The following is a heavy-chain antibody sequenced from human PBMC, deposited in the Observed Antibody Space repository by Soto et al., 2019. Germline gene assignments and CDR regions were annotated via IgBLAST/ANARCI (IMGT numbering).Heavy chain of an antibody. D-gene: IGHD3-10*01. CDR2: IDWDDDK. Sequence: ESGPTLVNPTQTLTLTCTFSGFSLSTSGMCVSWIRQPPGKALEWLARIDWDDDKYYSTSLKTRLTISKDTSKNQVVLTMTNMDPVDTATYYCARGPRGTMVRGVIITGYYFDYWGQGTLVTVSS. CDR3: ARGPRGTMVRGVIITGYYFDY. CDR1: GFSLSTSGMC. J-gene: IGHJ4*02. V-gene: IGHV2-70*11.